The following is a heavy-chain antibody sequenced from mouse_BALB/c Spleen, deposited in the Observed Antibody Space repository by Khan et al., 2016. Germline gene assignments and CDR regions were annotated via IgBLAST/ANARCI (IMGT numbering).Heavy chain of an antibody. CDR1: GYTFTNYG. Sequence: QIQLVQSGPELKKPGETVKISCKASGYTFTNYGMNWVKQAPGKGLKWMGWINTNTGEPTYAEEFKGRFAFSLETSARTAYLQINNLKNEDTATYFCAEDYDGINWFAYWGQGTLVTVSA. J-gene: IGHJ3*01. CDR3: AEDYDGINWFAY. CDR2: INTNTGEP. D-gene: IGHD1-1*01. V-gene: IGHV9-3*02.